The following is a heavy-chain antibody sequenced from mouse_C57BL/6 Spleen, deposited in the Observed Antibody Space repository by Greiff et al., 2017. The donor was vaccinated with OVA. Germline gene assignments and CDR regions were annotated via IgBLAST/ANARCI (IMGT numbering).Heavy chain of an antibody. Sequence: VQLQQSGAELARPGASVKLSCKASGYTFTSYGISWVKQRTGQGLEWIGEIYPRSGNTYYNEKFKGKATLTADKSSSTAYMELRSLTSEDSAVYFCAGYGNYEAWFAYWGQGTLVTVSA. J-gene: IGHJ3*01. CDR3: AGYGNYEAWFAY. CDR2: IYPRSGNT. CDR1: GYTFTSYG. D-gene: IGHD2-1*01. V-gene: IGHV1-81*01.